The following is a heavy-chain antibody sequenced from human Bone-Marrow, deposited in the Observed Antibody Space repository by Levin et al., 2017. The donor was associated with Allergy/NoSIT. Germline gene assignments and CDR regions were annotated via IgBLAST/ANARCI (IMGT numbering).Heavy chain of an antibody. V-gene: IGHV4-39*07. D-gene: IGHD3-3*01. CDR1: GDSLRNRASY. Sequence: SQTLSLPCTVSGDSLRNRASYWAWIRQSPGKGLGWIGTFYHSETTLDNPSLKSRVNISIDTSKNALCLKLTSVTAADTAVYYCARDTKRFNWFDSWGRGTLVTVSS. J-gene: IGHJ5*01. CDR3: ARDTKRFNWFDS. CDR2: FYHSETT.